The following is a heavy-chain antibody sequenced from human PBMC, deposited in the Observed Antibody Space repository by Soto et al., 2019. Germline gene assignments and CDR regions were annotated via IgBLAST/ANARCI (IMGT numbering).Heavy chain of an antibody. Sequence: QVQLVESGGGVVQPGRSLRLSCAASGFTFSTYGMHWVRQAPGKGLAWVAIVSFEGTNKFYADSVKGRFTISRDNSKNTLYLQMNSLRAEDTAIYYCAKEAYTISMLYGGLDSWGQGTLVTVSS. CDR3: AKEAYTISMLYGGLDS. CDR2: VSFEGTNK. D-gene: IGHD2-8*01. CDR1: GFTFSTYG. J-gene: IGHJ4*02. V-gene: IGHV3-30*18.